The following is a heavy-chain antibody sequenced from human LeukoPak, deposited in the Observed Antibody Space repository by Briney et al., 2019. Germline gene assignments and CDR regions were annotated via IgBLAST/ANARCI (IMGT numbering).Heavy chain of an antibody. CDR2: INPNSGAT. Sequence: ASVRVSCKASGYAFTGYYMDWVRQAPGQGLEWMGRINPNSGATNYAQKFQGRVTMTRDTSISTAYMEFNGLRSDDTAVYHCARGIYSTDLYFYMDVWGKGTTVTVYS. CDR1: GYAFTGYY. V-gene: IGHV1-2*06. J-gene: IGHJ6*03. CDR3: ARGIYSTDLYFYMDV. D-gene: IGHD2/OR15-2a*01.